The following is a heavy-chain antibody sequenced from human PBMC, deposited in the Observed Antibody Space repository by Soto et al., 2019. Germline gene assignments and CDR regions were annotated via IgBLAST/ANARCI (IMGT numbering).Heavy chain of an antibody. D-gene: IGHD2-21*01. CDR1: SRTFSINADF. Sequence: PSETLSLTCTVCSRTFSINADFWYLAWIRQPPGKGLEWIGSIDNCGNTYYNPPLKSRCIKLAATPKNQFSLSLTSVTAADAAVYYGVKRSLLVAPPWGQGILVTVS. V-gene: IGHV4-39*01. CDR2: IDNCGNT. CDR3: VKRSLLVAPP. J-gene: IGHJ4*02.